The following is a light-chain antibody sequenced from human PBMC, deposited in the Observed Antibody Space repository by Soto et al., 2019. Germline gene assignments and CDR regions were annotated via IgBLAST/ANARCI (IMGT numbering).Light chain of an antibody. J-gene: IGKJ4*01. Sequence: EIVLTQSPATLSLSPGETATLSCRASQSVRSYLAWYQQKPGQAPRLLIYDASNRATGIPARFSGSGSGTDFTLTISSLEPEDFAVYYCQQRSNWRLTFGGGTKVEIK. CDR1: QSVRSY. CDR2: DAS. CDR3: QQRSNWRLT. V-gene: IGKV3-11*01.